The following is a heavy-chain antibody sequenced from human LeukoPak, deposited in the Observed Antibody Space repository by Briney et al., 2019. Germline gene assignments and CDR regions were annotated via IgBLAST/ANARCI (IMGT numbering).Heavy chain of an antibody. Sequence: KPSETLSLTCTASGGSISSGSYYWSWIRQPAGKGLEWIGRIYTSGSTNYNPSLKSRVTISVDTSNNQYSLKLSSVTAADTAVYYCARAPILNWFDPWGQGTLVTVSS. CDR2: IYTSGST. CDR3: ARAPILNWFDP. V-gene: IGHV4-61*02. J-gene: IGHJ5*02. CDR1: GGSISSGSYY.